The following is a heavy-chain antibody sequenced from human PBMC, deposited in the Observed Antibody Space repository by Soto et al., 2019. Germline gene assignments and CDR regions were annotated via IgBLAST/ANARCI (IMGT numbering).Heavy chain of an antibody. CDR1: GGSFSGYY. V-gene: IGHV4-34*01. D-gene: IGHD2-2*01. Sequence: ASETLSLTCAVYGGSFSGYYWSWIRQPPGKGLEWIGEINHSGSTNYNPSLKSRVTISVDTSKNQFSLKLSSVTAADTAMYYCARDVIGYCTSTSCSMNGMDVWGQGTTVTVSS. J-gene: IGHJ6*02. CDR2: INHSGST. CDR3: ARDVIGYCTSTSCSMNGMDV.